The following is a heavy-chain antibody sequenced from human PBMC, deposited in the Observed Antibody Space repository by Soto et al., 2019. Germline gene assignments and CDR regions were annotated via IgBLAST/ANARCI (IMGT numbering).Heavy chain of an antibody. J-gene: IGHJ6*02. CDR2: INPKSGGT. Sequence: ASVKVSCKASGYSFTDYHIHWVRQAPGQGLEWLGRINPKSGGTSTAQKFQGWVTMTRDRSISTVYMELTRLRSDDTAVYFCARGHSTDCSNGVCSFFYNHEMDVWRQVTTFTVSS. CDR1: GYSFTDYH. CDR3: ARGHSTDCSNGVCSFFYNHEMDV. V-gene: IGHV1-2*04. D-gene: IGHD2-8*01.